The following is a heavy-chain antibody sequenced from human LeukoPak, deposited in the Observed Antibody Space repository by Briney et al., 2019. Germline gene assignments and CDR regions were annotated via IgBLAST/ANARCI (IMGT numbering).Heavy chain of an antibody. CDR2: ISSSGSTI. J-gene: IGHJ4*02. V-gene: IGHV3-48*04. CDR1: GFTFSSYS. Sequence: PGGSLRLSCAASGFTFSSYSMSWIRQAPGKGLEWVSYISSSGSTIYYADSVKGRFTMSRDNAKNSLYLQINSLRSEDTAVYYCARDLDLSAPQTPYYLDYWGRGTLVTVSS. CDR3: ARDLDLSAPQTPYYLDY.